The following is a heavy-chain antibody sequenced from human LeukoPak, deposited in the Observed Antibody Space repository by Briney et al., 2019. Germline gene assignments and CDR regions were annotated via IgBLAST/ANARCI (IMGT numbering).Heavy chain of an antibody. CDR3: ARDRDFWSGYYIYYYYGMDV. CDR1: GFTFSSYG. Sequence: GGSLRLSCAASGFTFSSYGMHWVRQAPGKGLEWVAVIWYDGSNKYFADSVKGRFTISRDNSKNTLYLQMNSLRAEDTAVYYCARDRDFWSGYYIYYYYGMDVWGQGTTVTVSS. J-gene: IGHJ6*02. V-gene: IGHV3-33*08. D-gene: IGHD3-3*01. CDR2: IWYDGSNK.